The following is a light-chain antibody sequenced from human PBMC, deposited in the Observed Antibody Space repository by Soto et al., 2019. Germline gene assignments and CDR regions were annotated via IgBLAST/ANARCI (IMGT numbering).Light chain of an antibody. V-gene: IGKV3-11*01. Sequence: EIVLTQSPANLSLSPGERATLFGRAIKSVSSYLAWYQQKPGQAPRLLIYDSSHRANGTPARFSGSGSGTDSTLTISSLEPEDVAVYYCQQRSNWLLTFGGGTKVEIK. CDR3: QQRSNWLLT. CDR1: KSVSSY. CDR2: DSS. J-gene: IGKJ4*01.